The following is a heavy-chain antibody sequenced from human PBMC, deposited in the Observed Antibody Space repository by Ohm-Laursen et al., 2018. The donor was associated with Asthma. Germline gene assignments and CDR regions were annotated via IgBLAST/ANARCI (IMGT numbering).Heavy chain of an antibody. CDR1: GGSITRGGYS. Sequence: TLSLTCGVSGGSITRGGYSWHWIRQPPGKGLEWIGHIFHSGNTYYNPSLKSRVTISLDRPKNQFSLKLTSVTAADTAVYYCARGTFYYESTGYYFFDHWGQGALVTVSS. CDR3: ARGTFYYESTGYYFFDH. J-gene: IGHJ4*02. CDR2: IFHSGNT. V-gene: IGHV4-30-2*01. D-gene: IGHD3-22*01.